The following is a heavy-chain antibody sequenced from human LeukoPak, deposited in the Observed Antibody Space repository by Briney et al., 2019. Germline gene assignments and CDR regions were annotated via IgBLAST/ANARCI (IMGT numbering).Heavy chain of an antibody. CDR3: AREDPRTKVPEGMDV. D-gene: IGHD4/OR15-4a*01. Sequence: SETLSLTCTVSGGSTSHYYWSWIRQPPGKGLEWIGYIYYSGTTNYNPSPKSRVTISVDTSKNQFSLKLNSVTAADTAVYYCAREDPRTKVPEGMDVWGQGTTVTVSS. CDR1: GGSTSHYY. J-gene: IGHJ6*02. V-gene: IGHV4-59*01. CDR2: IYYSGTT.